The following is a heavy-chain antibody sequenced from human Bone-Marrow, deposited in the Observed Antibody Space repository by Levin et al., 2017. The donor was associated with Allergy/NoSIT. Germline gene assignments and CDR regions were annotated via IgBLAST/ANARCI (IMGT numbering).Heavy chain of an antibody. J-gene: IGHJ4*02. V-gene: IGHV4-39*01. Sequence: KASETLSLTCTVSGGSISSSSYYWGWIRQPPGKGLEWIGSIYYSGSTYYNPSLKSRVTISVDTSKNQFSLKLSSVTAADTAVYYCASRNYGGNPRFDYWGQGTLVTVSS. D-gene: IGHD4-23*01. CDR1: GGSISSSSYY. CDR3: ASRNYGGNPRFDY. CDR2: IYYSGST.